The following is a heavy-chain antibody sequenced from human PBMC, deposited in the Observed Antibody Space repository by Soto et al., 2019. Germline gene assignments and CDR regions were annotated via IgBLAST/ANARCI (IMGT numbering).Heavy chain of an antibody. J-gene: IGHJ4*02. CDR1: GFTLSNYA. Sequence: GGSLRHSCARSGFTLSNYAMNLIRPAPRKGLEWLSSISANGRNAYYADSVKGRFTISRDRSKNTLYLQLDSLRVEDTAIYFCAKDLSSLGWLALGAPFDSWGQGTLVTVSS. D-gene: IGHD3-22*01. V-gene: IGHV3-23*01. CDR3: AKDLSSLGWLALGAPFDS. CDR2: ISANGRNA.